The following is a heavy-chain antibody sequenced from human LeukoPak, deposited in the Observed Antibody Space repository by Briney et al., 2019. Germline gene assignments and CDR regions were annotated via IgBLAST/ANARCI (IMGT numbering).Heavy chain of an antibody. J-gene: IGHJ4*02. CDR3: ARNTAPGRGGYFDY. CDR2: ISYDGSNK. Sequence: PGGSLRLSCTTSGFTFGDYAMTWVRQAPGKGLEWVAVISYDGSNKYYADSVKGRFTISRDNSKNTLYLQMNSLRAEDTAVYYCARNTAPGRGGYFDYWGQGTLVTVSS. V-gene: IGHV3-30-3*01. CDR1: GFTFGDYA. D-gene: IGHD5-18*01.